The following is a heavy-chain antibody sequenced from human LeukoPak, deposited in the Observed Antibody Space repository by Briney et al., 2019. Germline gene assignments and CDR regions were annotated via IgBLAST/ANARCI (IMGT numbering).Heavy chain of an antibody. CDR3: ARGLRMVRGVSLGY. D-gene: IGHD3-10*01. Sequence: SVKVSCKASGGTFSSYAISWVRQAPGQGLEWMGGIIPIFGTANYAQKFQGRVTMTRNTSISTAYMELSSLRSEDTAVYYCARGLRMVRGVSLGYWGQGTLVTVSS. J-gene: IGHJ4*02. V-gene: IGHV1-69*05. CDR1: GGTFSSYA. CDR2: IIPIFGTA.